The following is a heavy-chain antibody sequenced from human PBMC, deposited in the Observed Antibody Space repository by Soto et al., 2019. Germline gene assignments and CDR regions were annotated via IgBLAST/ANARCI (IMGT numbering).Heavy chain of an antibody. J-gene: IGHJ4*02. D-gene: IGHD1-26*01. V-gene: IGHV4-59*01. CDR2: IYYSGST. CDR1: GGSISSYY. Sequence: PSETLSLTCTVSGGSISSYYWSWIRQPPGKGLEWIGYIYYSGSTNYNPSLKSRVTISVDTSKNQFSLKLSSVTAADTAVYYCARFEELPWYYFDYWGQGPLVTVSS. CDR3: ARFEELPWYYFDY.